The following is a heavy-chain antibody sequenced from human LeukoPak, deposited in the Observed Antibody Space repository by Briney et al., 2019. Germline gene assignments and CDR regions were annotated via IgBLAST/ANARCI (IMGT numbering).Heavy chain of an antibody. CDR3: ARDRPNYYVSDGHYYRRDGDY. D-gene: IGHD3-22*01. CDR2: ITSSGEST. Sequence: GGSLRLSCAASGFTFSIYAMSWVRQAPGKGLQWVSSITSSGESTWYVDSVKGRFTITRDNSENTLYPQMHSLRAEDTAVYYCARDRPNYYVSDGHYYRRDGDYWGRGTLVSVSS. J-gene: IGHJ4*02. CDR1: GFTFSIYA. V-gene: IGHV3-23*01.